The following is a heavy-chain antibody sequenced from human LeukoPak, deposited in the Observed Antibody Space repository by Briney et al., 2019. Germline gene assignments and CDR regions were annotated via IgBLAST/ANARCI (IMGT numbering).Heavy chain of an antibody. D-gene: IGHD3-3*01. V-gene: IGHV3-21*01. CDR3: ARSFGVVIITFFDY. CDR1: GFTFSSYG. Sequence: TGGSLRLFCAASGFTFSSYGMHWVRQASGKGLEWVSFISSSSSYIYYADSVKGRFTISRDNAKNSLYLQMNSLRAEDTAVYYCARSFGVVIITFFDYWGQGTLVTVSS. J-gene: IGHJ4*02. CDR2: ISSSSSYI.